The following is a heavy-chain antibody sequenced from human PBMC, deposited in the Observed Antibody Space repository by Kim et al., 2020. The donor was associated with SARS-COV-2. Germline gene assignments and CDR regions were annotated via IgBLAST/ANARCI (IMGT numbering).Heavy chain of an antibody. D-gene: IGHD5-12*01. CDR1: GFSFSLFS. V-gene: IGHV3-48*02. J-gene: IGHJ4*02. Sequence: GGSLRLSCAASGFSFSLFSMDWVRQAPGKGLEWVAYISSGGDTIHYSDSANGRFTISRENARNSVSMQMNNLRDEDTAVYYCARGWLQNSFDYWGQGTPVTVSS. CDR3: ARGWLQNSFDY. CDR2: ISSGGDTI.